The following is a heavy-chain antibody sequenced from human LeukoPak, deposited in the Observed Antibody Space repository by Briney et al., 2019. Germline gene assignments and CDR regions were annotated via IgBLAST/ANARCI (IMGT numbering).Heavy chain of an antibody. CDR3: ARDGAYDDASGYRADF. V-gene: IGHV3-11*01. Sequence: KPGGSLRLSCTASGFRFSDYYMNWFRQTPGKGPEWLSYISHSGATVQYADSVRGRFTVSRDNHKSTLYLQMTSLRVEDTAVYYCARDGAYDDASGYRADFWGQGTLVTVSS. CDR1: GFRFSDYY. D-gene: IGHD3-22*01. J-gene: IGHJ4*02. CDR2: ISHSGATV.